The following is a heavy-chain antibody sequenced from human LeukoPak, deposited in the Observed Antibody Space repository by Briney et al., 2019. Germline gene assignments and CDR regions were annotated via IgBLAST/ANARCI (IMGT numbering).Heavy chain of an antibody. CDR2: INHSGST. Sequence: SETLSLTCAVYGGSFSGYYWSWIRQPPGKGLEWIGEINHSGSTNYNPSLKSRVTISVDTSENQFSLKLSSVTAADTAVYYCARGAPVTRLIWGSYPTWGQGTLVTVSS. J-gene: IGHJ4*02. V-gene: IGHV4-34*01. CDR1: GGSFSGYY. D-gene: IGHD3-16*02. CDR3: ARGAPVTRLIWGSYPT.